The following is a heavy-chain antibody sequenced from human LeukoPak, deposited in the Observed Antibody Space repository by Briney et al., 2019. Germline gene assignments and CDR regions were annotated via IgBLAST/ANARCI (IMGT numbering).Heavy chain of an antibody. Sequence: ASVKVSCKASGYTFTGYYMHWVRQAPGQGLEWMGWINPNSGGTNYAQKFQGRVTMTRDTSISTAYMELSRLRSDDTAVYYCARAGFYSGSYSYMDVWGKGTTVTVSS. V-gene: IGHV1-2*02. CDR2: INPNSGGT. CDR3: ARAGFYSGSYSYMDV. CDR1: GYTFTGYY. J-gene: IGHJ6*03. D-gene: IGHD1-26*01.